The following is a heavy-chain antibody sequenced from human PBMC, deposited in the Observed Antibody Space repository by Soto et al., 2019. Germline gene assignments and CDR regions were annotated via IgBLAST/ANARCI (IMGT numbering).Heavy chain of an antibody. CDR2: IIPILGIA. Sequence: ASVKVSCKASGGTFSSYTISWVRQAPGQGLEWMGRIIPILGIANYAQKFQGRVTITADESTSTAYMELSSLRSEDTAVYYCASKNTIFGVVIPRYYGMDVWGQGTTVTVSS. CDR1: GGTFSSYT. V-gene: IGHV1-69*02. D-gene: IGHD3-3*01. CDR3: ASKNTIFGVVIPRYYGMDV. J-gene: IGHJ6*02.